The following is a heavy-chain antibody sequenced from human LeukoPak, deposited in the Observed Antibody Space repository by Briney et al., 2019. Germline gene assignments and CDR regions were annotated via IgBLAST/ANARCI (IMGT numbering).Heavy chain of an antibody. CDR3: ARGDRGGSKNIAY. V-gene: IGHV3-21*01. CDR1: GFGLSGIT. CDR2: ISSSSSYI. J-gene: IGHJ4*02. Sequence: GGSLRLSCVASGFGLSGITMNWVRQAPGKGLEWVSSISSSSSYIYYADSVKGRFTISRDNAKNSLYLQMNSLRAEDTAVYYCARGDRGGSKNIAYWGQGTLVTVSS. D-gene: IGHD2/OR15-2a*01.